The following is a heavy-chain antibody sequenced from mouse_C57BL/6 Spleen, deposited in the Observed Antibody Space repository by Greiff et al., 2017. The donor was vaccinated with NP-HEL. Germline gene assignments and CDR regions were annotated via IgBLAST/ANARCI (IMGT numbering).Heavy chain of an antibody. CDR3: ARHEPYYDYDWYFDV. CDR1: GYTFTEYT. CDR2: FYPGSGSI. J-gene: IGHJ1*03. V-gene: IGHV1-62-2*01. Sequence: VKLMESGAELVKPGASVKLSCKASGYTFTEYTIHWVKQRSGQGLEWIGWFYPGSGSIKYNEKFKDKATLTADKSSSTVYMELSRLTSEDSAVYFCARHEPYYDYDWYFDVWGTGTTVTVSS. D-gene: IGHD2-4*01.